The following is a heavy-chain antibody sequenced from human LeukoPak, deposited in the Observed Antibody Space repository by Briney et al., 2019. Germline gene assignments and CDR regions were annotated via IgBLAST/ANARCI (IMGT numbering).Heavy chain of an antibody. J-gene: IGHJ4*02. CDR1: GYSFTTYG. CDR2: ISGYNAKG. V-gene: IGHV1-18*01. Sequence: ASVKVSCKTTGYSFTTYGISWVRQAPGQGLEWMACISGYNAKGNHAQKFQGRVTMTIDTSTNTAYMELRSLRSDDTAVYYCARDERAAAAGTTGYFDYWGQGTLVTVSS. D-gene: IGHD6-13*01. CDR3: ARDERAAAAGTTGYFDY.